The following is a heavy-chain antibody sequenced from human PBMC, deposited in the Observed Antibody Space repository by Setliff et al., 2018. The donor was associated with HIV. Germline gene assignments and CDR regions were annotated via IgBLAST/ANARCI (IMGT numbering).Heavy chain of an antibody. CDR3: ARSTVGVGATFP. Sequence: PSETLSLTCTVSGGSISSGSNYWSWIRQPAGKGLEWIGRIYTSGSTNYNPSLKSRVTISVDTSMDQFSLKLNSVTAADTAVYYCARSTVGVGATFPWGRGTLVTVSS. CDR1: GGSISSGSNY. CDR2: IYTSGST. J-gene: IGHJ4*02. V-gene: IGHV4-61*02. D-gene: IGHD1-26*01.